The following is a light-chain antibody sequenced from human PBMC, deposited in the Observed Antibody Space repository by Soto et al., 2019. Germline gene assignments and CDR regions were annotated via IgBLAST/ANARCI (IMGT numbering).Light chain of an antibody. CDR1: SGHNSYA. J-gene: IGLJ2*01. CDR3: QTWGSGIRVV. V-gene: IGLV4-69*01. CDR2: LKSDGRH. Sequence: QPVLTQSPSASASLGASVKLTCTLSSGHNSYAIAWHQQQPEKGPRFLMKLKSDGRHSKGDGIPDRFSGYSSGAERYLTISSLRSEDEADYYCQTWGSGIRVVFGGGTKLTVL.